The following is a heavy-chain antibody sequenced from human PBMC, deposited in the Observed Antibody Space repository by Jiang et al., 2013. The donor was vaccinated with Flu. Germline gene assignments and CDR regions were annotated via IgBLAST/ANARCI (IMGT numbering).Heavy chain of an antibody. CDR1: GASISSYY. V-gene: IGHV4-59*01. J-gene: IGHJ5*02. CDR2: IYYTGST. Sequence: SGSGLVKPSETLSLTCAVSGASISSYYWSWIRQPPGKGLEWVGYIYYTGSTNYNPSLKSRVTISVDTSKNQFSLKLSSVTAADTAVYYCARDLYGSGSYYPINWFDPWGQGTL. D-gene: IGHD3-10*01. CDR3: ARDLYGSGSYYPINWFDP.